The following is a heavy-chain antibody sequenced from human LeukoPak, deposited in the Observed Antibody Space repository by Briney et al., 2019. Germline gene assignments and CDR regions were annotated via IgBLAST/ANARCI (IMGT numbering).Heavy chain of an antibody. CDR1: GYTFTDDY. V-gene: IGHV1-2*04. CDR2: INPNNGGT. D-gene: IGHD2-21*01. J-gene: IGHJ6*02. Sequence: GASVKVSCKASGYTFTDDYIHWVRQAPGQGLEWMGWINPNNGGTNYAQKFQGWVTVTRDTSITTAYMELSSPRSDDTAIYYCARQRHNGLDVWGQGTTVTVSS. CDR3: ARQRHNGLDV.